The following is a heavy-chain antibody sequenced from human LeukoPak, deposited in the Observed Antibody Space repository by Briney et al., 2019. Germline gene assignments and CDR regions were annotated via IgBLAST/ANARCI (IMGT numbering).Heavy chain of an antibody. CDR2: ISYDGTNK. V-gene: IGHV3-30-3*01. CDR1: GFTFSSYA. Sequence: GRSLRLSCAASGFTFSSYAMHWVRQAPGKGLEWVAVISYDGTNKHYADSVKGRFTISRDNSKNTLYLQMDSLRTEDTAMYYCARCSDKYGDYGHYWGQETLVTVSS. D-gene: IGHD4-17*01. CDR3: ARCSDKYGDYGHY. J-gene: IGHJ4*02.